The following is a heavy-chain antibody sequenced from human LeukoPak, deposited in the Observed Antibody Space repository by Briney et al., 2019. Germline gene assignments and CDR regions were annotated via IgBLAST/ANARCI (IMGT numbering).Heavy chain of an antibody. CDR3: AASEMTTVVPRGFDY. CDR1: GYTFTSYA. CDR2: SNAGNGNT. V-gene: IGHV1-3*02. J-gene: IGHJ4*02. D-gene: IGHD4-23*01. Sequence: GASVKVSCKASGYTFTSYAMHWVRQAPGQRLEWMGWSNAGNGNTKYSQEFQGRVTITRDTSASTAYMELSSLRSEDMAVYYCAASEMTTVVPRGFDYWGQGTLVTVSS.